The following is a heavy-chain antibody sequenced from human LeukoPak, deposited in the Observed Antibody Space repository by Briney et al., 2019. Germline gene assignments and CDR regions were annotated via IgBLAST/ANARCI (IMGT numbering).Heavy chain of an antibody. CDR3: ARIRPRDGYPKDKYDAFDI. CDR1: GGSISSGGYS. J-gene: IGHJ3*02. V-gene: IGHV4-31*03. D-gene: IGHD5-12*01. CDR2: IYYSGST. Sequence: SQTLSLTCTVSGGSISSGGYSWSWIRQHPGKGLEWIGYIYYSGSTNYNPSLKSRVTISVDTSKNQFSLKLSSVTAADTAVYYCARIRPRDGYPKDKYDAFDIWGQGTMVTVSS.